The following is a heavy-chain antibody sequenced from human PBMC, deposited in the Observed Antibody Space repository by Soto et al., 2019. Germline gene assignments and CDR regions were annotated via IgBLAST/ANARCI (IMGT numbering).Heavy chain of an antibody. CDR3: SRAGAYGSFYFFDY. CDR1: GYTFSNFG. D-gene: IGHD3-10*01. CDR2: ISAYNGNT. V-gene: IGHV1-18*01. J-gene: IGHJ4*02. Sequence: QVHLVQSGAEVKTPGASVKVSCKASGYTFSNFGFTWVRPAPGQGLEWMGWISAYNGNTDFAQKFQGRVTMTTDTSTSTAYMELWYLTSDDTAVYYCSRAGAYGSFYFFDYWGQGTLVTVSS.